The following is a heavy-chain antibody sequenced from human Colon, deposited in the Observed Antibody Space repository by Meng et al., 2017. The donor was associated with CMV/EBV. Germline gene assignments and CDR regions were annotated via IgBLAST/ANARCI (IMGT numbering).Heavy chain of an antibody. CDR2: ISSSGSTI. CDR3: ARDGLTMVRGSDVYYYYYGMDV. CDR1: GFIFSDYY. J-gene: IGHJ6*02. V-gene: IGHV3-11*01. D-gene: IGHD3-10*01. Sequence: GESLKISCAASGFIFSDYYMSWLRQAPGKGLEWVSYISSSGSTIYYADSVKGRFIISRDNAKNSLYLQLNGLRAEDTAVYYCARDGLTMVRGSDVYYYYYGMDVWGQGTTVTVSS.